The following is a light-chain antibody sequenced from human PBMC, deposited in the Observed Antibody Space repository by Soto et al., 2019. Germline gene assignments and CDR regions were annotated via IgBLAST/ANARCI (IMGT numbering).Light chain of an antibody. V-gene: IGKV3-20*01. Sequence: EIVLTQSPGTLSLSPGERATLSCRASQSVSSSYLAWYQQKPGQAPRLLIYGSSSRATGIPARFSGSGSGTAFTLSISRLETEDLAVYYCQQYGSSPVTFGQGTKLEIK. CDR3: QQYGSSPVT. J-gene: IGKJ2*01. CDR2: GSS. CDR1: QSVSSSY.